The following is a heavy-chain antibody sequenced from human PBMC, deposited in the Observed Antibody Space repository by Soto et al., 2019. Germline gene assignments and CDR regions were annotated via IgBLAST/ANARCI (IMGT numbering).Heavy chain of an antibody. J-gene: IGHJ4*02. CDR2: ISGSGVST. CDR1: GFTFSSYA. CDR3: AKSPGMYYYDSSGYYHYDY. V-gene: IGHV3-23*01. D-gene: IGHD3-22*01. Sequence: GGSLRLSCAASGFTFSSYAMSWVRQAPGKGLDWVSAISGSGVSTYYADSVKGRFTISRDNSKNTLYLQMNSLRAEDTAVYYCAKSPGMYYYDSSGYYHYDYWAQGTLVTVSS.